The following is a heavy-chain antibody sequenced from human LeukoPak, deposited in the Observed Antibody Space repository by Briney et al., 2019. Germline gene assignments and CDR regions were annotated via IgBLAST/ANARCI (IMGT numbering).Heavy chain of an antibody. CDR1: GFTFSSYS. CDR3: ARDRDRYYMDV. J-gene: IGHJ6*03. CDR2: ISSSSSYI. V-gene: IGHV3-21*01. Sequence: PGGSLRLSCAASGFTFSSYSMNWVRQAPGKGLEWVSSISSSSSYIYYADSVKGRFTISRENAKNSLYLQMNSLRAGDTAVYYCARDRDRYYMDVWGKGTTVTISS.